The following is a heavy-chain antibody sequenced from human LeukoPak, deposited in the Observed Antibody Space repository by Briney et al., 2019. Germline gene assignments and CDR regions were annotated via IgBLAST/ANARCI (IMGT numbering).Heavy chain of an antibody. CDR2: INHSGST. CDR1: GGSISSGGYY. CDR3: ARQPTYYYGSGSYFGY. D-gene: IGHD3-10*01. V-gene: IGHV4-39*01. Sequence: SQTLSLTCTVSGGSISSGGYYWSWIRQPPGKGLEWIGEINHSGSTNYNPSLKSRVTISVDTSKNQFSLKLSSVTAADTAVYYCARQPTYYYGSGSYFGYWGQGTLVTVSS. J-gene: IGHJ4*02.